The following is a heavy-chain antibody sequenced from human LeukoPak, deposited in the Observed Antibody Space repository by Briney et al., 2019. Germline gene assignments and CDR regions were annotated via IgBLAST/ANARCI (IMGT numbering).Heavy chain of an antibody. CDR3: AKDQSKWERLYYFDY. CDR2: ISYDGSNK. Sequence: PGRSLRLSCAASGFTFSSYGMHWVRQAPGKGLEWVAVISYDGSNKYYADSVKGRFTISRDNSKNTLYLQMNSPRAEDTAVYYCAKDQSKWERLYYFDYWGQGTLVTVSS. D-gene: IGHD1-26*01. CDR1: GFTFSSYG. J-gene: IGHJ4*02. V-gene: IGHV3-30*18.